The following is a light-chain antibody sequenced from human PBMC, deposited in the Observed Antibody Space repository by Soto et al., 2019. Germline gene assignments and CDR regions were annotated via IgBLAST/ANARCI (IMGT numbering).Light chain of an antibody. CDR1: QSVHSY. V-gene: IGKV3-11*01. CDR2: DAS. CDR3: QERDVWPPIT. J-gene: IGKJ5*01. Sequence: EVVLTQSPATLSSSPGERVTLSCRASQSVHSYLAWYQQRPGQAPRLLIYDASNRATGIPARFSGSGSGTAFTLTISTLEPEDFPVYDCQERDVWPPITFGKGPRLEI.